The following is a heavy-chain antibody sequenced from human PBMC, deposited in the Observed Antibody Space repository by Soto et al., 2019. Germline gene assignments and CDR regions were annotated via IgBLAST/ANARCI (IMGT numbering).Heavy chain of an antibody. CDR2: INPNSGGT. D-gene: IGHD6-13*01. CDR1: GYSFTGYY. Sequence: ASVKVSCPASGYSFTGYYMHWVRQAPGQGLEWMGWINPNSGGTNYAQKFQGWVTMTRDTSISTAYTELSRLRSDDTAVYYCARGRYSSSWAYYYYYYGMDVWGQGTTVTVSS. V-gene: IGHV1-2*04. J-gene: IGHJ6*02. CDR3: ARGRYSSSWAYYYYYYGMDV.